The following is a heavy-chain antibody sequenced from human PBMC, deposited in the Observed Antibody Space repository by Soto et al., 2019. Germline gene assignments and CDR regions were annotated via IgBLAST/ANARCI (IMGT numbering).Heavy chain of an antibody. J-gene: IGHJ6*02. Sequence: GGALRLASAASGFTFSSYGMHWVRQSPGKGLEWVAVIWYDGSNKYYADSVKGRFTISRDNSKNTLYLQMNSLRAEDTAVYYCARARGYCSSTSCYPYGMDVWGQGTTVTVSS. CDR2: IWYDGSNK. V-gene: IGHV3-33*01. CDR1: GFTFSSYG. CDR3: ARARGYCSSTSCYPYGMDV. D-gene: IGHD2-2*01.